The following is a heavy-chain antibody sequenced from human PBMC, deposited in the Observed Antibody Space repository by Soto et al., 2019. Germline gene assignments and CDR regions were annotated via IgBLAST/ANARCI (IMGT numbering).Heavy chain of an antibody. CDR2: IYSGGST. V-gene: IGHV3-53*01. CDR3: HGYGY. J-gene: IGHJ4*02. CDR1: GFSVTANY. D-gene: IGHD5-12*01. Sequence: EVQVVESGGGLIQPGGSLRLSCEVSGFSVTANYMSWVRQAPGKGLEWVSVIYSGGSTYYIDSVKGRFSISRDISKNTLYLQMNSLRAEDTAVYYCHGYGYWGQGTLVTLSS.